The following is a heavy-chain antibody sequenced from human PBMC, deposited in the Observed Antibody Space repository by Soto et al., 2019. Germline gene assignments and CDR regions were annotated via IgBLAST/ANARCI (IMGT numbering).Heavy chain of an antibody. CDR3: ARGDGYGRWFDP. J-gene: IGHJ5*02. D-gene: IGHD5-12*01. CDR1: GGSFSGYY. V-gene: IGHV4-34*01. Sequence: SETLCLSCAVYGGSFSGYYWRWIRQPPGKGLEWIGEINHSGSTNHNPSLKSRVTISVDTSKNQFSLKLSSVTAADTAVYYCARGDGYGRWFDPWGQGTLVTVSS. CDR2: INHSGST.